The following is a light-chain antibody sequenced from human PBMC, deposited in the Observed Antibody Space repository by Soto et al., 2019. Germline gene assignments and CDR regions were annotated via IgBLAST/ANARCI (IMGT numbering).Light chain of an antibody. J-gene: IGKJ1*01. Sequence: DIQVTQSPPTLSASVGYRFTITCRASQTISTWMAWYQQKPGKAPKLLVYDASTLQSGVASRFSGSGSGTEFTLIISSLQPEDFATYYCQKYDSAPQTFGQGTKVDIK. CDR3: QKYDSAPQT. CDR2: DAS. CDR1: QTISTW. V-gene: IGKV1-5*01.